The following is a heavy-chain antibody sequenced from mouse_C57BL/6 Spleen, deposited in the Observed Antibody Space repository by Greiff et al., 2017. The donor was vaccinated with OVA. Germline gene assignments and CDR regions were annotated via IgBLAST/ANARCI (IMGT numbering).Heavy chain of an antibody. V-gene: IGHV1-64*01. Sequence: QVQLQQPGAELVKPGASVKLSCKASGYTFTSYWMHWVKQRPGQGLEWIGMIHPNSGSTNYNEKFKSKATLTVDKSSSTAYMQLSSLTSEDSAVYYCARAGDYYGSSPWAMDYWGQGTSVTVSS. CDR2: IHPNSGST. CDR3: ARAGDYYGSSPWAMDY. D-gene: IGHD1-1*01. J-gene: IGHJ4*01. CDR1: GYTFTSYW.